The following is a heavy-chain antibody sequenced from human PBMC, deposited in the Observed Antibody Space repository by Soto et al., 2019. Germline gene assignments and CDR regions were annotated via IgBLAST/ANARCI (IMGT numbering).Heavy chain of an antibody. V-gene: IGHV1-18*01. CDR3: ARDNCSGGSCYHNYYYYGMDV. J-gene: IGHJ6*02. CDR2: ISAYNGNT. CDR1: GYTFTSYG. D-gene: IGHD2-15*01. Sequence: ASVKVSCKASGYTFTSYGISWVRQAPGQGLEWMGWISAYNGNTNYAQKLQGRVTMTTDTSTSTAYMELRSLRSDDTAVYYCARDNCSGGSCYHNYYYYGMDVWG.